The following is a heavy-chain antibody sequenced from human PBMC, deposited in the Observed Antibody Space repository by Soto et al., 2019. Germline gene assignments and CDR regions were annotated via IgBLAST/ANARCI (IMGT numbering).Heavy chain of an antibody. CDR1: GFTVSSNY. D-gene: IGHD5-12*01. V-gene: IGHV3-66*01. Sequence: GGSLRLSCAASGFTVSSNYMSWVRQAPGKGLEWVSVIYSGGSTYYADSVKGRFTISRDNSKNTLYLQMNSLRAEDTAVYYCASMRHSGYDYGWFDPWGQGTLVTVSS. CDR2: IYSGGST. CDR3: ASMRHSGYDYGWFDP. J-gene: IGHJ5*02.